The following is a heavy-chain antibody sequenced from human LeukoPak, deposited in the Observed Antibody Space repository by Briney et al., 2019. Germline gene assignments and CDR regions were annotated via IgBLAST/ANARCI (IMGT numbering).Heavy chain of an antibody. CDR2: INPNSGGT. Sequence: ASVKVSCKASGHTFTSYDINWVRQAPGQGLEWMGWINPNSGGTNYAQKFQGRVTMTRDTSISTAYMELSRLRSDDTAVYYCARDVEPDAFDIWGQGTMVTVSS. V-gene: IGHV1-2*02. CDR1: GHTFTSYD. CDR3: ARDVEPDAFDI. D-gene: IGHD1-26*01. J-gene: IGHJ3*02.